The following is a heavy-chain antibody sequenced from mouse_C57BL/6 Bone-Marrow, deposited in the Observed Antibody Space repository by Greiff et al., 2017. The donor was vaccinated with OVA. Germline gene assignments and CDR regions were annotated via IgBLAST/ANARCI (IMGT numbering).Heavy chain of an antibody. CDR3: ARDRYYGSSWFAY. CDR1: GFTFSSYA. Sequence: EVKVVESGGGLVKPGGSLKLSCAASGFTFSSYAMSWVRQTPEKRLEWVATISDGGSYTYYPDNVKGRFTISRDNAKNNLYLQMSHLKSEDTAMYYCARDRYYGSSWFAYWGQGTLVTVSA. J-gene: IGHJ3*01. V-gene: IGHV5-4*01. D-gene: IGHD1-1*01. CDR2: ISDGGSYT.